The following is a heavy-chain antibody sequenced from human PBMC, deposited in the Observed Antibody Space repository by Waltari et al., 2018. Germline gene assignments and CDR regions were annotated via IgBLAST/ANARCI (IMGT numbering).Heavy chain of an antibody. CDR2: IYYSGST. D-gene: IGHD5-12*01. V-gene: IGHV4-59*01. CDR1: GGSIRRYY. J-gene: IGHJ5*02. Sequence: QVQLQESGPGLVKPSETLSLTCTVSGGSIRRYYWSWIRQPPGKGLEWIGYIYYSGSTNYNPSLKSRVTISVDTSKNQFSLKLSSVTAADTAVYYCARGFIVATISTGFDPWGQGTLVTVSS. CDR3: ARGFIVATISTGFDP.